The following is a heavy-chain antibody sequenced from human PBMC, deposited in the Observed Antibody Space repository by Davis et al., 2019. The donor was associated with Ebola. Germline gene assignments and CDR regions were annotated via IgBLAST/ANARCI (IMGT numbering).Heavy chain of an antibody. J-gene: IGHJ5*02. CDR1: GFIVTSAF. CDR3: ARAAGWFDP. V-gene: IGHV3-66*01. Sequence: GESLKISCAASGFIVTSAFMKWVRQAPGEGLEWVSIIHDNTATAYADSVKGRFTISRDNSKNTLYLQMNSLRADDTAVYYCARAAGWFDPWGQGTLVTVSS. CDR2: IHDNTAT.